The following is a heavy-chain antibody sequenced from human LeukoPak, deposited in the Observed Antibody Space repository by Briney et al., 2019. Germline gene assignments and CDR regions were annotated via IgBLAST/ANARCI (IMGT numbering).Heavy chain of an antibody. CDR2: ISGSGGTT. CDR3: AKDKSSSWHFGFDI. Sequence: GGSLRLSCAASGFTFSSYAMSWVRQAPGKGLEWVSVISGSGGTTYYADSVKGRFTISRDNSENTLYLQMNSLRAEDTAVYYCAKDKSSSWHFGFDIWGQGTMVTVSS. V-gene: IGHV3-23*01. CDR1: GFTFSSYA. J-gene: IGHJ3*02. D-gene: IGHD6-13*01.